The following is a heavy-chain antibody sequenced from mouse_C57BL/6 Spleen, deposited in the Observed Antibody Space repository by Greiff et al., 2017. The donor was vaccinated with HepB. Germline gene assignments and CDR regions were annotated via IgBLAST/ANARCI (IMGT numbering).Heavy chain of an antibody. CDR1: GYTFTSYG. Sequence: VQLQQSGAELARPGASVKLSCKASGYTFTSYGISWVKQRTGQGLEWIGEIYPRSGNTYYNEKFKGKATLTADKSSSTAYMEIRSLTAEDSAGDVGARRPDYGSSHWYFDVWGTGTTVTVSS. CDR3: ARRPDYGSSHWYFDV. D-gene: IGHD1-1*01. CDR2: IYPRSGNT. V-gene: IGHV1-81*01. J-gene: IGHJ1*03.